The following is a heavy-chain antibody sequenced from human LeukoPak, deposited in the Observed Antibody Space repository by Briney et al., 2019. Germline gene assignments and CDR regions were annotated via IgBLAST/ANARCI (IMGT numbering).Heavy chain of an antibody. Sequence: ASVKVSCKASGYTFTSYAMHWVRQAPGQRLEWMGWINAGNGNTKYSQKFQGRVTITRDTSASTAYMELSSLRSEDTAVYYCARDRWSSIYYYYYGMDVWGQGTTVTVSS. CDR3: ARDRWSSIYYYYYGMDV. J-gene: IGHJ6*02. CDR2: INAGNGNT. D-gene: IGHD6-13*01. V-gene: IGHV1-3*01. CDR1: GYTFTSYA.